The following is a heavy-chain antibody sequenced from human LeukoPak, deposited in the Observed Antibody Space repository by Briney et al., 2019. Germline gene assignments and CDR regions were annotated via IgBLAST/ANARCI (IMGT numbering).Heavy chain of an antibody. CDR1: GYSFTSYW. Sequence: GESLKISCKGSGYSFTSYWIGWVRQMPGKGLEWMGIIYPGDSDTRYSPSFQGQVTISADKSISTAYLQWSSLKASDTAMYYCARQGAEYSSFRGYYYMDVWGKGTTVTVSS. V-gene: IGHV5-51*01. D-gene: IGHD6-6*01. J-gene: IGHJ6*03. CDR2: IYPGDSDT. CDR3: ARQGAEYSSFRGYYYMDV.